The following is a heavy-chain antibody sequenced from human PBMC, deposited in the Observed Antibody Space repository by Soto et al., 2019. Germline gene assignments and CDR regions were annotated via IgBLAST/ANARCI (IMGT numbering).Heavy chain of an antibody. V-gene: IGHV3-74*01. CDR3: ARESSGYSSYFDY. D-gene: IGHD5-12*01. CDR1: GLIFGNYW. J-gene: IGHJ4*02. CDR2: IKSDGSST. Sequence: PGGSLRLSCAASGLIFGNYWMHWVRQAPGKGLVWVSRIKSDGSSTNYADSVKGRFTISRDNAKNTLYLQMDSLRAEDTAVYYCARESSGYSSYFDYWGQGILVTVS.